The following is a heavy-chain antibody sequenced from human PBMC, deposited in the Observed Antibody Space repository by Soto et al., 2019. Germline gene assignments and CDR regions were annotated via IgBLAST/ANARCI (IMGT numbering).Heavy chain of an antibody. Sequence: VQLVESGGGVVQPGRSLRLSCAASGFIFSDHAMHWVRQAPGKGLEWVALISYDGSGNKYYADSFKGRFVISRDNPKNTVYLQMSRLRTEDTAVYYCARDVALAGSRYIQDWGQGALVAVSS. CDR2: ISYDGSGNK. CDR1: GFIFSDHA. CDR3: ARDVALAGSRYIQD. J-gene: IGHJ1*01. D-gene: IGHD6-19*01. V-gene: IGHV3-30*09.